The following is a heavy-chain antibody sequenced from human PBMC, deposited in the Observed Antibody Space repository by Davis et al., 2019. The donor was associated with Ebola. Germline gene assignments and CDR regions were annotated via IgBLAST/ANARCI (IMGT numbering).Heavy chain of an antibody. J-gene: IGHJ4*02. CDR3: AREGKIFGCDY. Sequence: GESLKISCAASGFTFGDYAMHWVRQAPGKGLVWVSRIKTDGSSTGYGDSVQGRFTISRDNAKNTLYLQMNDLRAEDTAVYYCAREGKIFGCDYWGQGALVTVSS. D-gene: IGHD3-3*01. CDR2: IKTDGSST. CDR1: GFTFGDYA. V-gene: IGHV3-74*01.